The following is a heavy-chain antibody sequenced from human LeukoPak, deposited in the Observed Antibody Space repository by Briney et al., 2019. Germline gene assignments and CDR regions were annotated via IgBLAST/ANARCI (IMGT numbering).Heavy chain of an antibody. CDR3: ARIWSGSLGFDP. Sequence: SETLSLTCTVSGDSISSSNYYWAWIRQPPGKGLEWIGSIFYSGTTYYSSSLKSRVTISVDTSKNQFSLKLSSVTAADTAVYYCARIWSGSLGFDPWGQGTLVTVSS. CDR2: IFYSGTT. V-gene: IGHV4-39*07. CDR1: GDSISSSNYY. D-gene: IGHD3-3*01. J-gene: IGHJ5*02.